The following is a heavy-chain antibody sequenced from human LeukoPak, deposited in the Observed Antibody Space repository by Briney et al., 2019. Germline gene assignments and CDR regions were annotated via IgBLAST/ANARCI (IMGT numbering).Heavy chain of an antibody. CDR3: AKLEATATFDY. D-gene: IGHD2-21*02. Sequence: PSETLSLTCIVSGDSINNANYYWGWIRQPPGKGLEWIGNIHYRGNTYPNKPLESRLTMSVDTSKNHFSLRLSSVTAADTAVYYCAKLEATATFDYWGPGILVTVSS. CDR2: IHYRGNT. CDR1: GDSINNANYY. J-gene: IGHJ4*02. V-gene: IGHV4-39*02.